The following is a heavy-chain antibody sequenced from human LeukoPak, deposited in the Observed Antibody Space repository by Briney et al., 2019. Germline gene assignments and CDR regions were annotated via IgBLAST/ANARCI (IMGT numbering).Heavy chain of an antibody. Sequence: SETLSLTCTVSGGSISSYYWSWIRQPPGKGLEWIGYIYYSGSTNYNPSLKRRVTISVDTSKNQFSLKLSSVTAADTAVYYCARLRSGYDFSFDYWGQGTLVTVSS. CDR3: ARLRSGYDFSFDY. CDR1: GGSISSYY. D-gene: IGHD5-12*01. V-gene: IGHV4-59*08. CDR2: IYYSGST. J-gene: IGHJ4*02.